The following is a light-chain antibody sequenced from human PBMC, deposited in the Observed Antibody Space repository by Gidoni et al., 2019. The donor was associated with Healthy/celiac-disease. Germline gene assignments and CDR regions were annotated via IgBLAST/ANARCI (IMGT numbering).Light chain of an antibody. Sequence: ETVMTQSQATLSVSPGERATLSCRASQSVSSNLAWYQQKPGQAPRLLIYGASTRATGIPARFSGSGSGTEFTLTISSLQSEDFAVYYCQQYNNWPPTFGGGTKVEIK. V-gene: IGKV3-15*01. CDR2: GAS. J-gene: IGKJ4*01. CDR1: QSVSSN. CDR3: QQYNNWPPT.